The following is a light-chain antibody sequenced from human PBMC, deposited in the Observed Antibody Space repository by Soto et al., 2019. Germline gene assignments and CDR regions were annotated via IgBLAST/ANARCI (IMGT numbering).Light chain of an antibody. Sequence: EMVLTQSQGTLSLSPLERANPSGRAGQSFSSSYLAWSQQKPGQDPRILIYGASSRATGIPDRFSGSGSGTDFTLTISRLETEDFAVYYCQQYGSSLPFGGGTKVDI. J-gene: IGKJ4*01. CDR2: GAS. V-gene: IGKV3-20*01. CDR3: QQYGSSLP. CDR1: QSFSSSY.